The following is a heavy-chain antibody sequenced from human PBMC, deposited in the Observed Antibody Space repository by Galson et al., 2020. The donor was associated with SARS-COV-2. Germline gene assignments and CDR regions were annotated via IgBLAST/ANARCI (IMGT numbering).Heavy chain of an antibody. V-gene: IGHV4-30-2*01. J-gene: IGHJ4*02. Sequence: SETLSLTCAVSGGSTSSAGYSWSWIRQPPGKGLEWIGYIYQSGITYYNPSLKSRVTISLDTSKNQFSLKLSSMTAADTAVYYCARGGDYSGSRHYYFDYWGQGTLVTVSS. CDR3: ARGGDYSGSRHYYFDY. D-gene: IGHD1-26*01. CDR1: GGSTSSAGYS. CDR2: IYQSGIT.